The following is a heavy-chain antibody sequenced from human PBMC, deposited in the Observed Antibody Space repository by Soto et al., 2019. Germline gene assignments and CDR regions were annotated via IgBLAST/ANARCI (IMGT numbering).Heavy chain of an antibody. J-gene: IGHJ4*02. CDR2: MNPNSGNT. V-gene: IGHV1-8*01. CDR3: ARARGSGYDGADFDY. Sequence: ATRQGLEWMGWMNPNSGNTGYAQKFQGRVTMTRNTSISTAYMELSSLRSEDTAVYYCARARGSGYDGADFDYWGQGTLVTVSS. D-gene: IGHD5-12*01.